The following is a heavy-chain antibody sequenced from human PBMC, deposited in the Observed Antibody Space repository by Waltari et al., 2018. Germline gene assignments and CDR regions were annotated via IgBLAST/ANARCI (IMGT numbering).Heavy chain of an antibody. J-gene: IGHJ5*02. CDR1: GFTFSRYW. D-gene: IGHD5-12*01. CDR3: ARGRDVYAGYDYNWFDT. CDR2: SESDESRT. Sequence: EVQLVESGGALVQPGGSLRLSCATSGFTFSRYWMHWVRQAPGKGLMWVSHSESDESRTTYADAVKGRFTISRDNAKNTVYLQMNKRRDEDTALYYCARGRDVYAGYDYNWFDTWGPGTLVTVSS. V-gene: IGHV3-74*03.